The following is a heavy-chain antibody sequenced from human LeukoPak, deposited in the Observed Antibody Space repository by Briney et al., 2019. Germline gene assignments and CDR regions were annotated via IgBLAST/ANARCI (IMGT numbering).Heavy chain of an antibody. CDR1: GGSISSSSFY. V-gene: IGHV4-39*01. CDR2: IFFSGST. CDR3: ARPSWASIAARPGYHYYMDV. Sequence: SETPSLTCTVSGGSISSSSFYWGRIRPPPRKGLGGVWGIFFSGSTYYNPSLKSRVTISVDTSKNQFSLKLSSVTAADTAVYYCARPSWASIAARPGYHYYMDVWGKGTTVTVSS. D-gene: IGHD6-6*01. J-gene: IGHJ6*03.